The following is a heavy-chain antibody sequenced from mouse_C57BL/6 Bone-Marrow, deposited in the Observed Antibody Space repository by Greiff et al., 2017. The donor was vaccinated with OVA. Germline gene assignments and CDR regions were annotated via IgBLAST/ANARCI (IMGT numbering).Heavy chain of an antibody. CDR3: AGDRLWYPFAY. Sequence: QVQLQQPGAELVKPGASVKLSCKASGYTFTSYWMQWVKQRPGQGLEWIGEIDPSDSYTNYNQKFKGKATLTVDTSSSTAYMQLSSLTSEDSAVYYCAGDRLWYPFAYWGQGTLVTVSA. D-gene: IGHD2-1*01. J-gene: IGHJ3*01. CDR1: GYTFTSYW. V-gene: IGHV1-50*01. CDR2: IDPSDSYT.